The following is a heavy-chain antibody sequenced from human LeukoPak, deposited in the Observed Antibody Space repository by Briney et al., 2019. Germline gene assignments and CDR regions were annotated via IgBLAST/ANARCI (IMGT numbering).Heavy chain of an antibody. CDR2: IYPGDSDT. J-gene: IGHJ6*02. D-gene: IGHD5-18*01. CDR1: GYSFTSYW. Sequence: GESLKISCKGSGYSFTSYWIGWVRQMPGKGLEWMGIIYPGDSDTRYSPSFQGPVTISADKSISTAYLQWSSLKASDTAMYYCARQEAVDTAMGSRDYYYYYGMDVWGQGTTVTVSS. CDR3: ARQEAVDTAMGSRDYYYYYGMDV. V-gene: IGHV5-51*01.